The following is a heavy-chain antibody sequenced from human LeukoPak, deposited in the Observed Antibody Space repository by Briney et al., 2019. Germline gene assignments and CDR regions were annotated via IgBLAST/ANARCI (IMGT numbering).Heavy chain of an antibody. CDR1: GGSISSYY. CDR2: IYTSGSS. D-gene: IGHD1-1*01. CDR3: EREATTGRAFDY. J-gene: IGHJ4*02. Sequence: NPSETLSLTCSVSGGSISSYYWSWIRQPAGKGLEWIGRIYTSGSSNYSPSLKSRLTMSVDTSKNQFSLTLSSVNAADTAVYYCEREATTGRAFDYWGQGTLVTVSS. V-gene: IGHV4-4*07.